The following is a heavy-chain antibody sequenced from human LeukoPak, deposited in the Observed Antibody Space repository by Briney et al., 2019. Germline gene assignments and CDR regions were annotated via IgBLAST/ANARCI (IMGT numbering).Heavy chain of an antibody. V-gene: IGHV1-46*01. J-gene: IGHJ3*02. CDR1: GYTFTNYY. Sequence: GASVKVSCKASGYTFTNYYMHWVRQAPGQGLEWMGVINSSGGGTTYAQKFQGRVTMTRDTSTSTVYMELSSLRSEDTAVYYCASRGPSPVVVVPAAIKGDAFDIWGQGTMVTVSS. CDR3: ASRGPSPVVVVPAAIKGDAFDI. D-gene: IGHD2-2*02. CDR2: INSSGGGT.